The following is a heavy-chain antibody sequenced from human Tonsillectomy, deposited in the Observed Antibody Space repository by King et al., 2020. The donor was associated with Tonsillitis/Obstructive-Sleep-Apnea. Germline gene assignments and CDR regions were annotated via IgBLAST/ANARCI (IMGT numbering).Heavy chain of an antibody. J-gene: IGHJ4*02. CDR1: GFTFSSCS. Sequence: VQLVESGGGLVKPGGSLRLSCATSGFTFSSCSVNWVRQAPGKGLEGVSSISSSSSYIYYADSVKGRFTISRDNAKNSLYLQMNSLRAEDTAVYYCARVAPYSRSWLDYWGQGTLVTVSS. D-gene: IGHD6-13*01. CDR2: ISSSSSYI. CDR3: ARVAPYSRSWLDY. V-gene: IGHV3-21*01.